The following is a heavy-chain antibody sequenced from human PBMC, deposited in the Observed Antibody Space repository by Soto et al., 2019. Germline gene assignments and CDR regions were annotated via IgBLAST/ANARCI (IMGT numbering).Heavy chain of an antibody. CDR1: GFTFSSYA. CDR3: AKDRQGSGSYPSFSYYYGLDV. V-gene: IGHV3-23*01. D-gene: IGHD3-10*01. J-gene: IGHJ6*02. Sequence: GGSLKLSCAASGFTFSSYAMSWVRQGAGKWLEWVSTISGSGANTYYADSVKGQLTISRDNSKNTLYLQMNSLRAEDTAIYYCAKDRQGSGSYPSFSYYYGLDVWGQGTTVTVSS. CDR2: ISGSGANT.